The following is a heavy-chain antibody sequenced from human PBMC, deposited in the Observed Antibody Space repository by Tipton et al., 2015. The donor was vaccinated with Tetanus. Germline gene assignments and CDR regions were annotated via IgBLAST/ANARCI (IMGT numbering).Heavy chain of an antibody. CDR3: ARDQARGARGWNYFDY. CDR1: GGSISSGGYY. Sequence: LVKPTQTLSLTCIVSGGSISSGGYYWSWIRQHPGKGLEWIGDIYNSGSTYYNPSLKSRVTILVDTTKNQFSLKLKSVTVADTAVYYCARDQARGARGWNYFDYWGQGSLVTVSS. D-gene: IGHD1-26*01. V-gene: IGHV4-31*03. CDR2: IYNSGST. J-gene: IGHJ4*02.